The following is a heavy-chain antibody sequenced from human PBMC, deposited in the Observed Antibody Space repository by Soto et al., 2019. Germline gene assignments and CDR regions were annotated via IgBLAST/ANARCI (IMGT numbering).Heavy chain of an antibody. CDR2: INHSGRT. D-gene: IGHD1-1*01. CDR1: GGSFSGYY. Sequence: QVQLQQWGAGLLKPSETLSLTCAVYGGSFSGYYWSWILQPPGKGLEWIGEINHSGRTNYNPSLSSLGTISVDPSKNQLYLKLVSVTAPDKGVDYCARGPLRLPRRFEYFQHWGQGTLVTVSS. J-gene: IGHJ1*01. CDR3: ARGPLRLPRRFEYFQH. V-gene: IGHV4-34*01.